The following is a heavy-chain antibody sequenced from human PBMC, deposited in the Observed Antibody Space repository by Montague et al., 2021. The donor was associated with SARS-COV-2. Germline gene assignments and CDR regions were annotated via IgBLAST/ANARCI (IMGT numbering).Heavy chain of an antibody. Sequence: SLRLSCAASGFTFSNSAMNWVRQAPGKGLEWVSGSSGSDGGTHYADSVKGRFTISRDNSKNALYLQMNSLRAEDAAIYYCAKDSYYYGLGYGMDVWGQGTTVTVSS. CDR2: SSGSDGGT. J-gene: IGHJ6*02. D-gene: IGHD3-10*01. CDR1: GFTFSNSA. CDR3: AKDSYYYGLGYGMDV. V-gene: IGHV3-23*01.